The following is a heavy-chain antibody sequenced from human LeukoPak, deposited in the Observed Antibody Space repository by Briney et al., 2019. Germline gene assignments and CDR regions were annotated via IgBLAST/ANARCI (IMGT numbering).Heavy chain of an antibody. J-gene: IGHJ4*02. D-gene: IGHD5-18*01. CDR3: ARSYTAMDPGFY. CDR2: IIPIFGTA. V-gene: IGHV1-69*05. CDR1: GGTFSSYA. Sequence: GASVKVSCKASGGTFSSYAISWVRQAPGQGLEWMGGIIPIFGTANYAQKFQGRVTITTDESTSTAYMELSSLRSEDTAVYYCARSYTAMDPGFYRGQGTLVTVSS.